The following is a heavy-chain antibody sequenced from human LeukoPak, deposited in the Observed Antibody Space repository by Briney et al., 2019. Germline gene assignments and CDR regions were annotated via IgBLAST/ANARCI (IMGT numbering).Heavy chain of an antibody. CDR3: ARHPGMDY. Sequence: SETLSLTCTVSGGSISSSSSDYWGWIRQPPGKGLEWIGSINYSGRTFYNPSLKSRVAMSVDTSKNHFSLSLSSVSAADTAVYYCARHPGMDYWGQGILVTVSS. CDR2: INYSGRT. J-gene: IGHJ4*02. V-gene: IGHV4-39*01. CDR1: GGSISSSSSDY.